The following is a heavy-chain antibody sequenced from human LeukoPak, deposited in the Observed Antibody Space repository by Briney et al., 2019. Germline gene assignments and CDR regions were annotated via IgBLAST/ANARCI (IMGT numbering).Heavy chain of an antibody. D-gene: IGHD6-13*01. CDR1: GFTFSSHW. CDR3: AREGRWQQPTDY. CDR2: IKYDASST. J-gene: IGHJ4*02. Sequence: GGSLRLSCAASGFTFSSHWMHWVRQAPGKGLVWVSRIKYDASSTSYADSVKGRFTISRDNSKNTLYLQMNSLRAEDTAVYYCAREGRWQQPTDYWGQGTLVTVSS. V-gene: IGHV3-74*01.